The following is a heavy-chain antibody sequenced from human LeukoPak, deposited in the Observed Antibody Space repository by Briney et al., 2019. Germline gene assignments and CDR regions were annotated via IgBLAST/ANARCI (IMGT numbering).Heavy chain of an antibody. Sequence: SETLSLTCTVSGGSISSSSYYWGWIRQPPGKGLEWTGSIYYSGSTYYNPSLKSRVTISVDTSKNQFSLKLSSVTAADTAVYYCASNGVSIAAAGTPFDYWGQGTLVTVSS. V-gene: IGHV4-39*07. CDR2: IYYSGST. J-gene: IGHJ4*02. D-gene: IGHD6-13*01. CDR1: GGSISSSSYY. CDR3: ASNGVSIAAAGTPFDY.